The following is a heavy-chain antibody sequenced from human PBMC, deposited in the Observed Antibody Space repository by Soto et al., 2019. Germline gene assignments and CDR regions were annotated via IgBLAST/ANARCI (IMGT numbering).Heavy chain of an antibody. CDR2: IYYSGST. D-gene: IGHD4-17*01. CDR3: ARIGLTTALL. Sequence: SETLSLTCTVSGGSISSGGDYWSWVRQHPGKGLEWIGYIYYSGSTYYNPPLRSRVTISIDTSKNHFFLNLSSVTAADTAVYYCARIGLTTALLWGQGTLVTVSS. V-gene: IGHV4-30-4*08. J-gene: IGHJ4*02. CDR1: GGSISSGGDY.